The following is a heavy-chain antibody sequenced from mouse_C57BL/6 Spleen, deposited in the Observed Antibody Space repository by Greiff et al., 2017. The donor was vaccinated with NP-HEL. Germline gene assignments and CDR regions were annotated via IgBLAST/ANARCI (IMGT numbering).Heavy chain of an antibody. CDR3: TRDSGTDYAMDY. J-gene: IGHJ4*01. Sequence: EVQRVESGEGLVKPGGSLKLSCAASGFTFSSYAMSWVRQTPEKRLEWVAYISSGGDYIYYADTVKGRFTISRDNARNTLYLQMSSLKSEDTAMYYCTRDSGTDYAMDYWGQGTSVTVSS. CDR1: GFTFSSYA. V-gene: IGHV5-9-1*02. D-gene: IGHD4-1*01. CDR2: ISSGGDYI.